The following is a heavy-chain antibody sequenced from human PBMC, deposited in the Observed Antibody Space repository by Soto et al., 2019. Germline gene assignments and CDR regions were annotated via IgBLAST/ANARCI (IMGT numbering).Heavy chain of an antibody. D-gene: IGHD2-15*01. CDR1: GGSISSGGYY. J-gene: IGHJ5*02. V-gene: IGHV4-31*03. Sequence: QVQLQESGPGLVKPSQTLSLTCTVSGGSISSGGYYWSWIRQHPGKGLEWIGYIYYSGSTYYNPSLKSRVTISGDTSKNQFSLKLSSVTAADTAVYYCARAAGIVVVVAATRWFDPWGQGTLVTVSS. CDR3: ARAAGIVVVVAATRWFDP. CDR2: IYYSGST.